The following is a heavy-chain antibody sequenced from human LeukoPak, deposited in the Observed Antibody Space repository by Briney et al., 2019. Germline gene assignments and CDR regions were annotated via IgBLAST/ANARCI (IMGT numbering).Heavy chain of an antibody. CDR1: GGSISSGDYY. Sequence: SETLSLTCTVSGGSISSGDYYWSWIRQPPGKGLEWIGYIYYSGSTYYNPSLKSRVTISVDTSKNQFSLKLSSVTAADTAVYYCAREDGYSYGSYFDYWGQGTLVTVSS. CDR2: IYYSGST. V-gene: IGHV4-30-4*01. CDR3: AREDGYSYGSYFDY. J-gene: IGHJ4*02. D-gene: IGHD5-18*01.